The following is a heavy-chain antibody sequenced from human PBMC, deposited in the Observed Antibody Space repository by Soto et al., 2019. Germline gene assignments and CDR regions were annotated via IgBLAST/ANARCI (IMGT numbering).Heavy chain of an antibody. J-gene: IGHJ4*02. Sequence: GSLRPSCGVFDXTFISSGMDGVRRAPVKGLEGLSYICSRSQTIFYADAVKGRFTISRDNAKDSLYLQMNSLRDEDTDVYFCAREDIMGTRSFDYWGQGNLVPVSS. V-gene: IGHV3-48*02. CDR1: DXTFISSG. CDR2: ICSRSQTI. D-gene: IGHD1-26*01. CDR3: AREDIMGTRSFDY.